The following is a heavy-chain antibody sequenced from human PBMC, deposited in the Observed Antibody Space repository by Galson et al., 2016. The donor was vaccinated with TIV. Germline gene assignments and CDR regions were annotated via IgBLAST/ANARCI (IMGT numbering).Heavy chain of an antibody. V-gene: IGHV1-69*13. CDR1: GLTFRSYA. Sequence: SVKVSCKASGLTFRSYAFSWVRQAPGQGLEWMGGVIPIYRTTKYARKFQGRVTIIADASKDTAEMELTRLTSGDTAVYYCAREGHDSFDFWGQGTRVTVSS. CDR2: VIPIYRTT. J-gene: IGHJ3*01. CDR3: AREGHDSFDF.